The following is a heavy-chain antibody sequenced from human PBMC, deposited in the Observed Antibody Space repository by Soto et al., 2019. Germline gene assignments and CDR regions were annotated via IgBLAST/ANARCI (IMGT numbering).Heavy chain of an antibody. CDR3: ARYCRRTSCSVYQYYGMYG. J-gene: IGHJ6*02. V-gene: IGHV3-11*03. CDR1: GFTFGDYY. D-gene: IGHD2-2*01. Sequence: PGGSLRLSCAASGFTFGDYYMSWIGQAPGKGLEWVSYISSSSSYTNYADSVKGRFTISRDNAKNSLYLQMNSLRAEDTAVYYCARYCRRTSCSVYQYYGMYGSAQRTTVLVSS. CDR2: ISSSSSYT.